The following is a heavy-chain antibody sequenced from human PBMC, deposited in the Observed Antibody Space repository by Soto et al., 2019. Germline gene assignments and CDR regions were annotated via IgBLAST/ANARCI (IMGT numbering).Heavy chain of an antibody. D-gene: IGHD3-10*01. CDR2: ISYDGSNK. J-gene: IGHJ6*03. V-gene: IGHV3-30*18. Sequence: GGSLRLSCAASGFTFSSYGMHWVRQAPGKGLEWVAVISYDGSNKYYADSVKGRFTISRDNSKNTLYLQMNSLRAEDTAVYYCAKGQGVLWFGVDYYYMDVWGKGTTVTVSS. CDR3: AKGQGVLWFGVDYYYMDV. CDR1: GFTFSSYG.